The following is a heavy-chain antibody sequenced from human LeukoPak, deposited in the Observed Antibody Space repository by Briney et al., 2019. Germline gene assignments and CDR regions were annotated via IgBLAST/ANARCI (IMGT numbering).Heavy chain of an antibody. CDR3: ARHWGRGYYYFDY. Sequence: AGGSLRLSCAASGFTFSSYSMNWVRQAPGKGLEWVSSISSSSSYIYYADSVKGRFTISRDNAKNSLYLQMNSLRAEDTAVYYCARHWGRGYYYFDYWGQGTLVTVSS. D-gene: IGHD3-22*01. CDR1: GFTFSSYS. V-gene: IGHV3-21*01. J-gene: IGHJ4*02. CDR2: ISSSSSYI.